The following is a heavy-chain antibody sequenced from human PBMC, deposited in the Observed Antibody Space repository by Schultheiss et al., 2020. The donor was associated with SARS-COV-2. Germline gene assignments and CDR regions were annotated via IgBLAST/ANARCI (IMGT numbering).Heavy chain of an antibody. Sequence: GESLKISCTASGFTVSSNYLSWVRQAPGKGLEWVSLISSGGRTYYADSVKGRFTISRDNSKNTLYLQMNSLRAEDTAVYYCARFGDFWSGYPDYWGQGTLVTVSS. CDR3: ARFGDFWSGYPDY. CDR1: GFTVSSNY. V-gene: IGHV3-53*01. CDR2: ISSGGRT. J-gene: IGHJ4*02. D-gene: IGHD3-3*01.